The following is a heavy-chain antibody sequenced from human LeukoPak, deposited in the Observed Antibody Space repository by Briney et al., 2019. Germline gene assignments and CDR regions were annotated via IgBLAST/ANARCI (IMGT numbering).Heavy chain of an antibody. CDR2: IYTSGST. CDR3: ARRMDDIVATIYSFDI. CDR1: GGSISSGSYY. D-gene: IGHD5-12*01. Sequence: SETLSLTCTVSGGSISSGSYYWSWIRQPAGKGLEWIGRIYTSGSTNYNPSLKSRVTISVDTSKNQFSLKLSSVTAADTAVYYCARRMDDIVATIYSFDIWGQGTMVTVSS. J-gene: IGHJ3*02. V-gene: IGHV4-61*02.